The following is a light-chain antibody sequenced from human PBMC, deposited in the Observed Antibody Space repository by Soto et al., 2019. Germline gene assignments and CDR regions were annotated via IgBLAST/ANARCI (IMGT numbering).Light chain of an antibody. CDR1: QGITTF. J-gene: IGKJ2*01. Sequence: IQMTQSQSAVSASVGDTVTVTCRASQGITTFLAWFRQRPGKVPERLIYGASSLQSGVPSRFSGRGSGTEFTLTISSLQPEDFSTYYCLQHNSYPYPFGPGAKV. CDR3: LQHNSYPYP. V-gene: IGKV1-17*03. CDR2: GAS.